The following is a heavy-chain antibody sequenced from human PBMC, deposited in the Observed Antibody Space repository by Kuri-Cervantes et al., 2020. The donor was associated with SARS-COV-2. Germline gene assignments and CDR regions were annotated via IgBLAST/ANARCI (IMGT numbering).Heavy chain of an antibody. V-gene: IGHV3-30-3*01. CDR1: GFTFSSYA. Sequence: GGSLRLSCAASGFTFSSYAMHWVRQAPGKGLEWVAVISYDGSNKYYADSVKGRFTISRDNSKNTLYLQMNSLRAEDTAVYYCAKDLEQQLDSHYGMDVWGQGTTVTDSS. CDR3: AKDLEQQLDSHYGMDV. J-gene: IGHJ6*02. CDR2: ISYDGSNK. D-gene: IGHD6-13*01.